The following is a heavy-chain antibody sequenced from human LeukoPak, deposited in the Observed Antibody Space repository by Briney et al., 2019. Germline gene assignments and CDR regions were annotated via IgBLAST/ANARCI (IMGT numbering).Heavy chain of an antibody. D-gene: IGHD4-11*01. CDR2: INTNSGGT. Sequence: ASVKVSCMASGYRLTVYSMHRVRQTPGQGLEWMGWINTNSGGTKVAQKFQGRVTITRNTSISTAYMEVSRLRSDDTAVYYCATQSNSYFDYWGQGTLVTVSS. J-gene: IGHJ4*02. V-gene: IGHV1-2*02. CDR1: GYRLTVYS. CDR3: ATQSNSYFDY.